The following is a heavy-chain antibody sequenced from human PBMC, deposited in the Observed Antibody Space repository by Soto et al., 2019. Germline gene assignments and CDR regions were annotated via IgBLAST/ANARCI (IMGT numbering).Heavy chain of an antibody. CDR1: GFTFSNYA. Sequence: GGSLRLSCAASGFTFSNYAMSWVRQTPGKGLEWVSSISGTNDKTYYADSVRGRFTISRDDSKNTLFLQMNSLRAEDTAIYFCGKNRVSHSLAPDQCGQGTLVTVSS. CDR2: ISGTNDKT. D-gene: IGHD2-8*01. CDR3: GKNRVSHSLAPDQ. J-gene: IGHJ4*02. V-gene: IGHV3-23*01.